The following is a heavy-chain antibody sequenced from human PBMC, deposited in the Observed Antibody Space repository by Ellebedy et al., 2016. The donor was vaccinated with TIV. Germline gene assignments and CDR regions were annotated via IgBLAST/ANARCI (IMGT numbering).Heavy chain of an antibody. CDR2: INSDGTST. D-gene: IGHD6-13*01. Sequence: GESLKISCAASGFTFSSSWMHWVRQAPGKGLVWVSRINSDGTSTSYADSVKGRFTISRDNAKNTLYLQMNSLRAEDTAVYYCARDQSYSKAHWGQGTLVTVSS. V-gene: IGHV3-74*01. CDR3: ARDQSYSKAH. CDR1: GFTFSSSW. J-gene: IGHJ4*02.